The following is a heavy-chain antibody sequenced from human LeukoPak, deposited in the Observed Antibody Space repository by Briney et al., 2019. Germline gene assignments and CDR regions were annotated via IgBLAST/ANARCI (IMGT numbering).Heavy chain of an antibody. J-gene: IGHJ4*02. Sequence: SETLSLTCTVSGGSISSGSYYWSWIRQPAGKGLEWIGRIYTSGSTNYNPSLKSRVTISVDTSKNQFSLKLSSVTAADTAVYYCARAAVATVLIDYWGQGTLVTVSS. CDR1: GGSISSGSYY. D-gene: IGHD5-12*01. V-gene: IGHV4-61*02. CDR3: ARAAVATVLIDY. CDR2: IYTSGST.